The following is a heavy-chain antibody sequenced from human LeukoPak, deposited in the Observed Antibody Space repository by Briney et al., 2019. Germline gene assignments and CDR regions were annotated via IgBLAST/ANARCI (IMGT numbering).Heavy chain of an antibody. CDR1: GGSISNNRYY. V-gene: IGHV4-39*01. J-gene: IGHJ4*02. CDR3: ARHPAGDSGRFDC. Sequence: PSETLSLTCSVSGGSISNNRYYWDWIRQSPRKGLEWIGNVYYSGSSFYNPSLRSRVTISIDTSKSQFSLKLSSVTAADTAVYYGARHPAGDSGRFDCWGQGTLVTVAS. CDR2: VYYSGSS. D-gene: IGHD1-26*01.